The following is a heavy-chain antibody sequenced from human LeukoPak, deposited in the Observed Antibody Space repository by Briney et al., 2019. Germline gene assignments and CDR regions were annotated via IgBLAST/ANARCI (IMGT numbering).Heavy chain of an antibody. CDR1: GFTFSSYG. Sequence: GGSLRLSCAASGFTFSSYGMHWVRQAPGKGREWVAVIWYDGSNKYYADSVKSRFTISRDNSKNTLYLQMNSLRAEDTAVYYCAKELYSSSWSYYFDYWGQGTLVTVSS. CDR2: IWYDGSNK. CDR3: AKELYSSSWSYYFDY. D-gene: IGHD6-13*01. J-gene: IGHJ4*02. V-gene: IGHV3-33*06.